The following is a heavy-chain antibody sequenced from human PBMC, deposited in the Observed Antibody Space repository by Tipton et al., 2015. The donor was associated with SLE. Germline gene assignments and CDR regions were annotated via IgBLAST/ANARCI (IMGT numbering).Heavy chain of an antibody. J-gene: IGHJ4*02. CDR3: TKDAHGDYSHFDH. D-gene: IGHD4-17*01. CDR1: GFTFDDYA. CDR2: ISWNSANI. V-gene: IGHV3-9*01. Sequence: RSLRLSCAASGFTFDDYAMHWVRQAPGKGLEWVSGISWNSANIGYADSVRGRFTISRDSAKNSLYLQMINLRADDTALYYCTKDAHGDYSHFDHWGQGTLVTVSS.